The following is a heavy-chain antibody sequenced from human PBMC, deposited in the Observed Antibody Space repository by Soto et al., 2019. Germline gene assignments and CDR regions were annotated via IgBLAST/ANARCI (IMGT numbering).Heavy chain of an antibody. CDR2: IYWNDDK. CDR3: AKSGSSGWYGWFDP. Sequence: SGPTLVNPTQTLTLTCIFSGFSLRTSGVGVGWIRQPPGKALEWLGFIYWNDDKRYSPSLKSRLTITKDTSKNQVVLTMTNMDPVDTATYYRAKSGSSGWYGWFDPWGPGTLVTVSS. J-gene: IGHJ5*02. V-gene: IGHV2-5*01. CDR1: GFSLRTSGVG. D-gene: IGHD6-19*01.